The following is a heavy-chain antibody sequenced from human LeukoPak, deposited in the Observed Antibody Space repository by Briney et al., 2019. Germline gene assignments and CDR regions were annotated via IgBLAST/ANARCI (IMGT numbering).Heavy chain of an antibody. J-gene: IGHJ4*02. CDR2: ISGSGGST. D-gene: IGHD3-22*01. CDR3: AKDPFYYDSSGHPLFDY. Sequence: GSLRPSCAASGFTFSSYAMSWVHQAPGKGLEWVSAISGSGGSTYYADSVKGRFTISRDNSKNTLYLQMNSLRAEDTAVYYCAKDPFYYDSSGHPLFDYWGQGTLVTVSS. V-gene: IGHV3-23*01. CDR1: GFTFSSYA.